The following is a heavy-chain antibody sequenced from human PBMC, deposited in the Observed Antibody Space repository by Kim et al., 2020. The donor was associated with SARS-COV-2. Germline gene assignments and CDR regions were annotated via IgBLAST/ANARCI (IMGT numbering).Heavy chain of an antibody. CDR1: GFTFSSYG. CDR2: ISYDGSNK. V-gene: IGHV3-33*05. J-gene: IGHJ6*02. Sequence: GGSLRLSCAASGFTFSSYGMHWVRQAPGKGLEWVAVISYDGSNKYYADSVKGRFTISRDNSKNTLYLQMNSLRAEDTAVYYCAREPSGWELLENFSYYYYYGMDVWGQGTTVTVSS. CDR3: AREPSGWELLENFSYYYYYGMDV. D-gene: IGHD1-26*01.